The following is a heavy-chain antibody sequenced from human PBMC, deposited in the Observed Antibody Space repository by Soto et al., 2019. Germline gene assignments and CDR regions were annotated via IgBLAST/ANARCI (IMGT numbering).Heavy chain of an antibody. D-gene: IGHD5-12*01. V-gene: IGHV1-24*01. J-gene: IGHJ6*02. CDR3: VTRNTGYNWRNYHYGLDV. CDR2: FDPEYDK. CDR1: GYTLTELS. Sequence: ASVKVSCKVSGYTLTELSIHWVRQAPGKGLEWMGNFDPEYDKAQKIQGRATMTEDTSTGTAYMELSRLTSDDTAVYYCVTRNTGYNWRNYHYGLDVWGQGTTVTVSS.